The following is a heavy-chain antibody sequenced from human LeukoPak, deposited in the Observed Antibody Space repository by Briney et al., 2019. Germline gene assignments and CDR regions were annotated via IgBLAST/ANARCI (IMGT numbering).Heavy chain of an antibody. Sequence: SETLSLTCTVSGGSISSGDYYWSWIRQPPGKGLEWIGYIYYSGSTYYNPSLKSRVTISVDTSKNQFSLKLSSVTAADTAVYYCAREGAYSSGWYGEAFDIWGQGTMVTVSS. CDR1: GGSISSGDYY. CDR2: IYYSGST. J-gene: IGHJ3*02. V-gene: IGHV4-30-4*08. D-gene: IGHD6-19*01. CDR3: AREGAYSSGWYGEAFDI.